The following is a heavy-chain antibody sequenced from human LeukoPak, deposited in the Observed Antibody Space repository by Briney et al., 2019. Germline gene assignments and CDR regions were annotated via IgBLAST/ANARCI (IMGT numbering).Heavy chain of an antibody. D-gene: IGHD6-25*01. V-gene: IGHV3-21*01. Sequence: GGSLRLSCAASGFTFSSYSMNWVRQAPGKGLEWVSSISSSSSYIYYADSVKGRFTISRDNAKNSLYLQMNSPRAEDTAVYYCARLAAQDAFDIWGQGTMVTVSS. J-gene: IGHJ3*02. CDR2: ISSSSSYI. CDR3: ARLAAQDAFDI. CDR1: GFTFSSYS.